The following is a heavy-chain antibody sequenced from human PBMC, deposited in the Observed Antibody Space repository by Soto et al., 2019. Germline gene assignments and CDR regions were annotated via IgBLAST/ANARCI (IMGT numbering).Heavy chain of an antibody. Sequence: QVQLVESGGGVVQPGRSLRISCEASGFTFNSYGMHWVRQGPGNGLEWVAFISYDSTKTYYADSVKGRFTISRDNSNSALYVQMNSLTGEDTAVYYCARTRSAWSDFHYYSLDVWGQWTTVTVSS. V-gene: IGHV3-30*03. J-gene: IGHJ6*02. CDR2: ISYDSTKT. CDR1: GFTFNSYG. D-gene: IGHD1-26*01. CDR3: ARTRSAWSDFHYYSLDV.